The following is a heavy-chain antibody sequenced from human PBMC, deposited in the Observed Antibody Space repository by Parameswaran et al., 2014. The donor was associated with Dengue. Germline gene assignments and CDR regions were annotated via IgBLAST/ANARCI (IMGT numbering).Heavy chain of an antibody. Sequence: LRLSCTVSGGSISSSSYYWAGSASPREGLEWIGSIYYSGSTYYNPSLKSRVTISVDTSKNQFSLKLSSVTAADTAVYYCAAGDYVWGSYRTWGQGTLGHRLL. J-gene: IGHJ5*02. D-gene: IGHD3-16*02. CDR3: AAGDYVWGSYRT. CDR1: GGSISSSSYY. V-gene: IGHV4-39*01. CDR2: IYYSGST.